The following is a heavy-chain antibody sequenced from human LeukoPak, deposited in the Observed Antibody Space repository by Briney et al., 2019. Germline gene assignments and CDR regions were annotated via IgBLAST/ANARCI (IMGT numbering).Heavy chain of an antibody. CDR3: ARDVPEYSGYEHDSSGYSIPSFDY. CDR1: GFTVSSNY. J-gene: IGHJ4*02. CDR2: ISSSSSYI. V-gene: IGHV3-21*01. Sequence: KTGGSLRLSCAASGFTVSSNYMSWVRQAPGKGLEWVSSISSSSSYIYYADSVKGRFTISRDNAKNSLYLQMNSLRAEDTAVYYCARDVPEYSGYEHDSSGYSIPSFDYWGQGTLVTVSS. D-gene: IGHD3-22*01.